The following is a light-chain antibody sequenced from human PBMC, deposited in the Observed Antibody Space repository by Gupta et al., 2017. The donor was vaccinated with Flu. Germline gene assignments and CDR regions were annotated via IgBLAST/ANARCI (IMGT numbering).Light chain of an antibody. Sequence: QSLLTQPPSSSGTPGQRVTISCSGSNSNIGRNTLSWYQQLPGAAPKLIIQNDNQRPSGVPVRFSGSKAGTSASLTISGLQSEDEGDFYCATWDDSLNVPVFGGGTRLTVL. CDR1: NSNIGRNT. CDR3: ATWDDSLNVPV. V-gene: IGLV1-44*01. J-gene: IGLJ3*02. CDR2: NDN.